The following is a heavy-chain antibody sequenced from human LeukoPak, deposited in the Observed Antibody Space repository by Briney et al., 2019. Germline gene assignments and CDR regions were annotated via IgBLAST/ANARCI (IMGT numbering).Heavy chain of an antibody. J-gene: IGHJ4*02. V-gene: IGHV1-2*02. CDR3: AREHGDYENDY. Sequence: ASVNVSCKASGYTFTTYDINWVRQAPGQGLEWMGWINPNSGGTNYAQKFQGRVTMTRDTSISTAYMELSRLRSDDTAVYYCAREHGDYENDYWGQGTLVTVSS. CDR1: GYTFTTYD. D-gene: IGHD4-17*01. CDR2: INPNSGGT.